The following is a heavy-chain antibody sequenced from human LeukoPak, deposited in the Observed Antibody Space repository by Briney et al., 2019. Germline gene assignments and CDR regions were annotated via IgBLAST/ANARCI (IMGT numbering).Heavy chain of an antibody. Sequence: VASVKVSCEASGYTFVNFGLIWVRQAPGQGLEWMGWISPENGDTNYAQNFQDRVTMTTDTSTNTAYMELRSLTSDDTAVYFCARVFGYYYFYMDVWGEGTTVIISS. D-gene: IGHD3/OR15-3a*01. J-gene: IGHJ6*03. V-gene: IGHV1-18*01. CDR1: GYTFVNFG. CDR3: ARVFGYYYFYMDV. CDR2: ISPENGDT.